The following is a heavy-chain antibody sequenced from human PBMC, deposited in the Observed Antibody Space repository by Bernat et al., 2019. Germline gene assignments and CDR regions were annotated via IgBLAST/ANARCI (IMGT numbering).Heavy chain of an antibody. D-gene: IGHD3-22*01. Sequence: QLQLQESGPGLVKPSETLSLTCTVSGGSISSSSYYWGWIRQPPGQGLEWIGSIYYSGSTYYNPSLKSRVTISVETSKNQFSLKLSSVTAADTAVYYCARLQWYYYDSSGYDAFDIWGQGTMVTVSS. V-gene: IGHV4-39*01. CDR2: IYYSGST. CDR1: GGSISSSSYY. J-gene: IGHJ3*02. CDR3: ARLQWYYYDSSGYDAFDI.